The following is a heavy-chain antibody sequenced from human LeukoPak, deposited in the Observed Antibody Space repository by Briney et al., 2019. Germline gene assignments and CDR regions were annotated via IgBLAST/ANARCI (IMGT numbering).Heavy chain of an antibody. J-gene: IGHJ4*02. CDR3: ASGSGSYYALAY. D-gene: IGHD1-26*01. CDR2: SNAGNGNT. CDR1: GYTFTSYA. Sequence: EASVKVSCKASGYTFTSYAMHWVRQAPGQRLEWMGWSNAGNGNTKYSQEFQGRVTITRDTSASTAYMELSSLRSEDMAVYYCASGSGSYYALAYWGQGTLVTVSS. V-gene: IGHV1-3*02.